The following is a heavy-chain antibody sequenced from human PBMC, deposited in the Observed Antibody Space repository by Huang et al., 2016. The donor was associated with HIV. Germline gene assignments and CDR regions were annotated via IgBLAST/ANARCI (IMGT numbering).Heavy chain of an antibody. D-gene: IGHD2-15*01. CDR3: ARSVVVVAAVRFYFDF. V-gene: IGHV4-39*01. CDR2: IHYGGAK. CDR1: GASISGSNYY. Sequence: LHESGPDLVKPSETLSLTCGVAGASISGSNYYWGWVRQSPGKGREWLGSIHYGGAKFYNLSLKRRVSMSVDVSNNRFSLRLNSVTAADTAIYHCARSVVVVAAVRFYFDFWGQGILVTVPS. J-gene: IGHJ4*02.